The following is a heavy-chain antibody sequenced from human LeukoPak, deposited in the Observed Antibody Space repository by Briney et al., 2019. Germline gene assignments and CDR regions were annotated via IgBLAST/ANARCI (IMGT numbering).Heavy chain of an antibody. CDR3: ARDVHPDYLAFED. D-gene: IGHD2/OR15-2a*01. V-gene: IGHV4-39*07. Sequence: SQTLSLTCTVSGGSISSGSYYWGWIRQPPGKGLEWIGSIYYSGSTYYNPSLKSRVTISVDTPKNQFSLKLSSVTAADTAVYYCARDVHPDYLAFEDWGQGTLVTVSS. CDR1: GGSISSGSYY. J-gene: IGHJ4*02. CDR2: IYYSGST.